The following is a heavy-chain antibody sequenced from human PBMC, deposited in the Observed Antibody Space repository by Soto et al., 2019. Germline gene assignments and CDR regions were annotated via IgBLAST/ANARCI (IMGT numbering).Heavy chain of an antibody. CDR3: TKGAVSGPFDP. D-gene: IGHD7-27*01. Sequence: GGALRLSCTVSGSGFDESSLSWVRQGPGKGLEWVGFIRTRGCGATTRYAASVKDPFTMSRDDSKNIVYLHMNSLKVEDTAVYYCTKGAVSGPFDPWDQGTQVTVSS. J-gene: IGHJ5*02. V-gene: IGHV3-49*04. CDR1: GSGFDESS. CDR2: IRTRGCGATT.